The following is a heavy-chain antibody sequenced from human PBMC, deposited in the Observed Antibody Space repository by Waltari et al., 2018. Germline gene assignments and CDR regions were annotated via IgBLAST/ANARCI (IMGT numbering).Heavy chain of an antibody. CDR3: ARVRDNFWTPSE. D-gene: IGHD3-3*01. J-gene: IGHJ4*02. Sequence: QLQLQESGPGLVKPSETLSLICAVSGGSISSNQWSWIRQPPGKGLEWIGRVSGGGGSTDYNPSIKSRVTFSTDTAKNQFSLKLSSVTAADMAVYYCARVRDNFWTPSEWGQGVLVTVSS. CDR1: GGSISSNQ. CDR2: VSGGGGST. V-gene: IGHV4-59*12.